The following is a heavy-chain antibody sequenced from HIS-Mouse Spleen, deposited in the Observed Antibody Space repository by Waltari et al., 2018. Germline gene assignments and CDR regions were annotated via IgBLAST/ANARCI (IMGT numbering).Heavy chain of an antibody. CDR1: GFPVSRSG. V-gene: IGHV3-30*18. Sequence: QVQLVESGGGVVQPGRSLRLVCAASGFPVSRSGLPWVRQAPGKGLGWVAVISYDGSNKYYADSVKGRFTISRDNSKNTLYLQMNSLRAEDTAVYYCAKDRQQLGFDYWGQGTLVTVSS. CDR3: AKDRQQLGFDY. CDR2: ISYDGSNK. D-gene: IGHD6-13*01. J-gene: IGHJ4*02.